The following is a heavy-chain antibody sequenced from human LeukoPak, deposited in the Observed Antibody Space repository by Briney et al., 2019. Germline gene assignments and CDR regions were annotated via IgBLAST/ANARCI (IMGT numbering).Heavy chain of an antibody. CDR3: ARDHPNGDI. V-gene: IGHV1-69*05. CDR2: IIPIFGTA. Sequence: ASVKVSCKASGGTFSSYAISWVRQAPGQGLEWMGRIIPIFGTANYAQKFQGRVTITTDESTGTAYMELRSLRSEDTAVYYCARDHPNGDIWGQGTMVTVSS. CDR1: GGTFSSYA. D-gene: IGHD4/OR15-4a*01. J-gene: IGHJ3*02.